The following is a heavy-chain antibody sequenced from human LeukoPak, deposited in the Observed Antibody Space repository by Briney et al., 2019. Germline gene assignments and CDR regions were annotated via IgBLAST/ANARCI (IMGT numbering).Heavy chain of an antibody. CDR2: ISSSSSYI. D-gene: IGHD6-13*01. Sequence: GGSLRLSCAASGFTFSSYSMNWVRQAPGKGLEWVSSISSSSSYIYYADSVKGRLTISRDNAKNSLYLQMNSLRAEDTAVYYCARDGLGIAALDYWGQGTLVTVSS. CDR3: ARDGLGIAALDY. CDR1: GFTFSSYS. J-gene: IGHJ4*02. V-gene: IGHV3-21*01.